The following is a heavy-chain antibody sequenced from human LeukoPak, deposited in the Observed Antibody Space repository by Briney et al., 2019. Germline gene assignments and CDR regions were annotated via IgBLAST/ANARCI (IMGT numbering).Heavy chain of an antibody. J-gene: IGHJ4*02. V-gene: IGHV3-64*01. CDR3: ARGGGYRGYGQDY. Sequence: GGSLRLSCAASGFTFSSYAMHWVRQAPGKGLEYVSAISSNGDATYYANSVEGRFTISRDNSKNTLYLQMGSLRVEDMAVYYCARGGGYRGYGQDYWGQGTLVTVSS. CDR1: GFTFSSYA. D-gene: IGHD5-12*01. CDR2: ISSNGDAT.